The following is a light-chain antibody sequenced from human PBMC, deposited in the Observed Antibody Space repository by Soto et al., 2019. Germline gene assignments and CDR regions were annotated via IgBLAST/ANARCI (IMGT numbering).Light chain of an antibody. CDR3: QQYGSSPYT. CDR2: GAS. CDR1: QSVSSSY. Sequence: EIVLTQSPGTLSLSPGERATLSCRASQSVSSSYLAWYQQKPGQAPRLIIYGASDRATGIPDRFSGSGSGTDFTLPISRLEPEDFAVYYCQQYGSSPYTFGQGTKREIK. J-gene: IGKJ2*01. V-gene: IGKV3-20*01.